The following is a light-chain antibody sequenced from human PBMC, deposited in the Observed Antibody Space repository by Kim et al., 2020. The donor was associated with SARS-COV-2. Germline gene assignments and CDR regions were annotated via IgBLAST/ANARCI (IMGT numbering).Light chain of an antibody. J-gene: IGKJ2*01. CDR2: WAS. Sequence: SATIHCRSSQTVFHNHNNKNYLAWYQQKPGQPPKLLIYWASTRESGVPDRFSGSGSGTDFTLTISSLQAEDVAVYFCHQYATFPYTFGQGTKLEI. CDR1: QTVFHNHNNKNY. CDR3: HQYATFPYT. V-gene: IGKV4-1*01.